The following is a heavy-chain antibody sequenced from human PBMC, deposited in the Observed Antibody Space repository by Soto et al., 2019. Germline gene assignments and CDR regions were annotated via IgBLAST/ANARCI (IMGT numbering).Heavy chain of an antibody. V-gene: IGHV3-48*01. CDR1: GFSFSSYA. D-gene: IGHD3-3*01. CDR3: ARSTDRFLEWLLSPGGMDV. Sequence: AGSMRLSCAACGFSFSSYAMSWFRQAPGKGLEWVSAISSSSSSIYYAESVKGRFTISRDNAKNSLYLQMNSLRAEDTAVYYCARSTDRFLEWLLSPGGMDVWGQGTTVTVSS. J-gene: IGHJ6*02. CDR2: ISSSSSSI.